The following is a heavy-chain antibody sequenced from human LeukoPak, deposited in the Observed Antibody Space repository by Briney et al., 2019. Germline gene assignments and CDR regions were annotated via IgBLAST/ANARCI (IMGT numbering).Heavy chain of an antibody. Sequence: ASVKVSCKASGYTFTSYYMHWVRQAPGQGLEWMGIINPSGGSTSYAQKFQGRVTMTRDTSTSTAYMELSRLRSDDTAVYYCARVGMVRGVSGNWFDPWGQGTLVTVSS. D-gene: IGHD3-10*01. CDR1: GYTFTSYY. CDR2: INPSGGST. V-gene: IGHV1-46*01. CDR3: ARVGMVRGVSGNWFDP. J-gene: IGHJ5*02.